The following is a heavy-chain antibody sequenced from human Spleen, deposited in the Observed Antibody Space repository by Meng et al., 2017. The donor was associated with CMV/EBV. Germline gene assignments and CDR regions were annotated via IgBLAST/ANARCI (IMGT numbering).Heavy chain of an antibody. Sequence: VSSGRYYWSWIRQPPGKGLEWIGYIYYSGSTNYNPSLKSRVTISVDTSKNQFSLKLSSVTAADTAVYYCARVGGLYGGNSGYYFDYWGQGTLVTVSS. J-gene: IGHJ4*02. CDR3: ARVGGLYGGNSGYYFDY. CDR2: IYYSGST. D-gene: IGHD4-23*01. CDR1: VSSGRYY. V-gene: IGHV4-61*01.